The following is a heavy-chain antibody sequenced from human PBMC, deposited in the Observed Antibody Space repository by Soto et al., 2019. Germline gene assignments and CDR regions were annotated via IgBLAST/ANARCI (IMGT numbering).Heavy chain of an antibody. CDR2: ISSGSSTI. V-gene: IGHV3-11*01. Sequence: QVQLVESGGGLVKPGGSLRLSCAAAGLRFSDHYMTWIRQAPGKGLEWVSYISSGSSTIYYAHSVKGRFTISRDNAKNSLNLQMNSLRAEDTAVYYCATSSGALAASFPYYFDYWGHGTLVTVSS. CDR3: ATSSGALAASFPYYFDY. J-gene: IGHJ4*01. CDR1: GLRFSDHY. D-gene: IGHD6-19*01.